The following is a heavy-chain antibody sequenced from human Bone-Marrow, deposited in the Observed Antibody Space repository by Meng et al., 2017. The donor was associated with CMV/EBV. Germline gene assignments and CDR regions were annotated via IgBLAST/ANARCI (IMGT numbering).Heavy chain of an antibody. J-gene: IGHJ4*02. CDR1: GGSISSSSYY. CDR3: ARDFPLRDGYNPQGY. Sequence: GSLRLSCTVSGGSISSSSYYWGWIRQPPGKGLEWIGSIYYSGSTYYNPSLKSRVTISVDTSKNQFSLKLSSVTAADTAVYYCARDFPLRDGYNPQGYWGQGTLVTVSS. D-gene: IGHD5-24*01. V-gene: IGHV4-39*07. CDR2: IYYSGST.